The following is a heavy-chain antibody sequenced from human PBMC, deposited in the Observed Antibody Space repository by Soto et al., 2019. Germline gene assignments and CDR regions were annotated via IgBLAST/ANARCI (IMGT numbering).Heavy chain of an antibody. D-gene: IGHD5-18*01. Sequence: GASVKVSCKASGYTFTSYYMHWVRQAPGQGLEWMGIINPSGGSTSYAQKFQGRVTMTRDTSTNTVYMELSSLRSEDTAVYYCARDGGVDTAMVTDWFDPWGQGTLVTVSS. CDR3: ARDGGVDTAMVTDWFDP. J-gene: IGHJ5*02. V-gene: IGHV1-46*01. CDR1: GYTFTSYY. CDR2: INPSGGST.